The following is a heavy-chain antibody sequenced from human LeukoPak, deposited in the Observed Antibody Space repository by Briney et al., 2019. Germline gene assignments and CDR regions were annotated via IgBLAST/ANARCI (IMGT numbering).Heavy chain of an antibody. CDR3: ARDSRDYVWGSYRGGFDY. J-gene: IGHJ4*02. V-gene: IGHV3-21*01. D-gene: IGHD3-16*02. Sequence: GGSLRLSCAASGFTFSSYSMNWVRQAPGKGLEWVSSISSSSSYIYYADSVKGRFTISRDNAKNSLYLQMNSLRDEDTAVYYCARDSRDYVWGSYRGGFDYWGQGTLVTVSS. CDR1: GFTFSSYS. CDR2: ISSSSSYI.